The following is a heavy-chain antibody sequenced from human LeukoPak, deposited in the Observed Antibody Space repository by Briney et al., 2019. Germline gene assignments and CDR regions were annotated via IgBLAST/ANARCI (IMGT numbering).Heavy chain of an antibody. V-gene: IGHV4-34*01. CDR1: GVSFSGYY. D-gene: IGHD3-22*01. Sequence: SETLSLTCAVYGVSFSGYYWSWIRQPPGKGLEWIGEINHSGSTNYNPSLKSRVTISVDTSKKQFSLKLSSVTAADTAVYYRVTYYFDSSGPKKNYWGQGTLVTVSS. J-gene: IGHJ4*02. CDR3: VTYYFDSSGPKKNY. CDR2: INHSGST.